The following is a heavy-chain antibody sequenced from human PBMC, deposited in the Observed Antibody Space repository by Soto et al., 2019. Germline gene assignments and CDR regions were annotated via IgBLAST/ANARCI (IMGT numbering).Heavy chain of an antibody. Sequence: EVQLLESGGTLVQPGGSLRLSCVASGFTFSTHTMNWVRQAPGKGLEWVSRLTADSDDTSYADSIKGRFTISRDTSKNTLYLKMNSLRAEQTAIYYCAKGLERASLDFWGQGALVTVSS. CDR1: GFTFSTHT. V-gene: IGHV3-23*01. J-gene: IGHJ4*02. D-gene: IGHD1-1*01. CDR2: LTADSDDT. CDR3: AKGLERASLDF.